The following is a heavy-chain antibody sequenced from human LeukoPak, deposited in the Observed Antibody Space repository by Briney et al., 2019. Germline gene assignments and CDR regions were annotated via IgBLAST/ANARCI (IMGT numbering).Heavy chain of an antibody. J-gene: IGHJ4*02. CDR3: VRSDSSSWPRKFDY. CDR1: GGTFSNYA. CDR2: IIPLFITP. D-gene: IGHD6-13*01. Sequence: GASVKVSCKASGGTFSNYAISWVRQAPGQGLEWMGSIIPLFITPNYAQKFQGSVTITADESTSTAYMELSSLRSEDTAIYYCVRSDSSSWPRKFDYWGQGTLVTVSS. V-gene: IGHV1-69*13.